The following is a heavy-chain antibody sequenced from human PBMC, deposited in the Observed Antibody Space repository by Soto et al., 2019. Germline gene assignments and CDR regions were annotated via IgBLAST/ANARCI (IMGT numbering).Heavy chain of an antibody. CDR2: IYWNDDK. V-gene: IGHV2-5*01. CDR1: GFSLSTSGVS. D-gene: IGHD6-25*01. CDR3: AYRVGSRGSFDY. Sequence: VSGPTLVDPTQTLTLTCTFSGFSLSTSGVSVGWIRQPPGKALEWLASIYWNDDKRYSPSLKSRLTITKDNSKKQVVLTMTNMDPVDIATHYCAYRVGSRGSFDYWGQGTLVTVSS. J-gene: IGHJ4*02.